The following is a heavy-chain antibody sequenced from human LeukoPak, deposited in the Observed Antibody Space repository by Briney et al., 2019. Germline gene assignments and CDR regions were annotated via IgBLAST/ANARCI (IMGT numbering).Heavy chain of an antibody. D-gene: IGHD2-2*01. Sequence: SETLSLTCTVSGGSISSYYWSWIRQPAGKGLEWIGRIYTSGSTNYNPSLKSRVTMSVDTSKNQFSLKLSSVTAADTAVYYCARDRGYCSSTSCYYFDYWGQGTLVTVSS. V-gene: IGHV4-4*07. CDR2: IYTSGST. CDR3: ARDRGYCSSTSCYYFDY. CDR1: GGSISSYY. J-gene: IGHJ4*02.